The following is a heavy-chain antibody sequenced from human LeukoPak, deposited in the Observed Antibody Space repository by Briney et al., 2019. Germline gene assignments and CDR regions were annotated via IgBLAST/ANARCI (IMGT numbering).Heavy chain of an antibody. V-gene: IGHV4-30-2*01. Sequence: SQTLSLTCTVSGGSISSGGYYWSWIRQPPGKGLEWIGYIYHSGSTYYNPSLKSRVTISVDRSKNQFSLKLSSVTAADTAVYYCARDPEGRLGELSLIWGQGTMVTVS. D-gene: IGHD3-16*02. CDR1: GGSISSGGYY. CDR2: IYHSGST. CDR3: ARDPEGRLGELSLI. J-gene: IGHJ3*02.